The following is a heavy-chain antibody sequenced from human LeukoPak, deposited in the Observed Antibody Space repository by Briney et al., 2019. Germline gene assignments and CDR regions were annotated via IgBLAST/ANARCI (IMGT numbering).Heavy chain of an antibody. D-gene: IGHD4-17*01. Sequence: GESLKISCKGSGYTFTNYWIGWVRQMPGKGLEWMGVIQPDDPDIRYSPSFQGQVTISVDKSISSAYLQWSSLKASDTAMYYCVRHDPCGDYGSKDYWGQGTLVTVSS. CDR3: VRHDPCGDYGSKDY. J-gene: IGHJ4*02. CDR2: IQPDDPDI. CDR1: GYTFTNYW. V-gene: IGHV5-51*01.